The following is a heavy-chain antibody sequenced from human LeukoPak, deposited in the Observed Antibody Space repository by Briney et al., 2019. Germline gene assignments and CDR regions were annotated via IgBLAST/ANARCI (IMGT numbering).Heavy chain of an antibody. CDR3: ARGQAEFDY. CDR1: GFTFSSYS. J-gene: IGHJ4*02. CDR2: ISSSSSTI. V-gene: IGHV3-48*01. Sequence: GGSLRLSCAASGFTFSSYSMNWVRRAPGKGLEWVSCISSSSSTIYYADSVKGRFTISRDNAKNSLYLQMNSLRAEDTAVYYCARGQAEFDYWGQGTLVTVSS. D-gene: IGHD1-14*01.